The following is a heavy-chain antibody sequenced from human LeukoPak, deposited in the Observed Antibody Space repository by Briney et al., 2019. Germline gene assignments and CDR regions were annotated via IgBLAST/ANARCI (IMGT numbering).Heavy chain of an antibody. CDR3: ARKENVYYYFDY. CDR1: VYSITSSSW. Sequence: SETLSLTCAVSVYSITSSSWWGWIRQPPGKGLEWIGYIYHSGTTYYNPSLQSRVTMSVDTSKNQFSLKLSSVTAVDTAVYYCARKENVYYYFDYWGQGTLVTVSS. CDR2: IYHSGTT. J-gene: IGHJ4*02. V-gene: IGHV4-28*01. D-gene: IGHD3-10*01.